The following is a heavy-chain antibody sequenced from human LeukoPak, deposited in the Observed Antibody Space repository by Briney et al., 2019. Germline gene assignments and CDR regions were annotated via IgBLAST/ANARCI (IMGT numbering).Heavy chain of an antibody. CDR1: GFTFSNYW. V-gene: IGHV3-9*01. J-gene: IGHJ4*02. CDR3: ASLTVAGGFDY. CDR2: ISWNSGSI. Sequence: GGSLRLSCAASGFTFSNYWMHWVRQAPGKGLEWVSGISWNSGSIGYADSVKGRFTISRDNAKNSLYLQMSSLRAEDTALYYCASLTVAGGFDYWGQGTLVTVSS. D-gene: IGHD6-19*01.